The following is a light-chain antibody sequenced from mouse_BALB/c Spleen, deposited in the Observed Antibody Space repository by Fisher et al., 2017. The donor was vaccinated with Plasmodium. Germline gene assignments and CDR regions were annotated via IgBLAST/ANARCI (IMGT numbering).Light chain of an antibody. Sequence: DIVMTQSTSSLAVSVGEKVTMSCKSSQSLLYSNNQKNYLAWFQQKPGQSPKLLIYWASTRESGVPDRFTGSGSWTEFTLTITSVKTEDLAVYYCQQYYTYRTFGGGTQLEIK. CDR2: WAS. CDR1: QSLLYSNNQKNY. V-gene: IGKV8-30*01. CDR3: QQYYTYRT. J-gene: IGKJ1*01.